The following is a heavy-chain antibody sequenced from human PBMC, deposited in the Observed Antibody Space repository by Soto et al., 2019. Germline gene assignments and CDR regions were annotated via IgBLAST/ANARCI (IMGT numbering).Heavy chain of an antibody. J-gene: IGHJ5*02. V-gene: IGHV4-4*07. CDR2: IYTKERT. Sequence: SQTLSLTCTVSGGSITNYYWSWIRQPAGKGLEWIGRIYTKERTNYNLSFRNRVTMSVDTSKNQFSLKLDAVTAADTAVYYCARDDYKDGGNNWFDPWGQGTLVTVSS. CDR3: ARDDYKDGGNNWFDP. CDR1: GGSITNYY. D-gene: IGHD3-16*01.